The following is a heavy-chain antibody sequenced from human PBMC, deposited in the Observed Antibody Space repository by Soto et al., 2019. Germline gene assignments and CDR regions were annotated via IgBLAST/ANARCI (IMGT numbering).Heavy chain of an antibody. D-gene: IGHD3-10*02. J-gene: IGHJ5*02. Sequence: ASVKVSCKASGYTFTSYAMHWVRQAPGQRFEWMGWINAGNGNTKYSEKFEGRVTFTRDTVATTVNMELTSLTSEDTAVYYCGRDQSGTGYYVDWFDPWGQGTLVTVSS. CDR1: GYTFTSYA. V-gene: IGHV1-3*01. CDR2: INAGNGNT. CDR3: GRDQSGTGYYVDWFDP.